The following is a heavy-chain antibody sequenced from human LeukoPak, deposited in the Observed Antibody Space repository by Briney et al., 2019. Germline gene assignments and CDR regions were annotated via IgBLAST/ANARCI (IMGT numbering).Heavy chain of an antibody. J-gene: IGHJ4*02. CDR1: GGSFSGYY. CDR2: INHSGST. Sequence: SETLSLTCAVYGGSFSGYYWSWIRQPPGKGLEWIGEINHSGSTNYNPSLKSRVTISVDTSKNQFSLKLSSVTAADTAVYYCAGVSSSGFDYWGQGTLVTVPS. D-gene: IGHD6-6*01. V-gene: IGHV4-34*01. CDR3: AGVSSSGFDY.